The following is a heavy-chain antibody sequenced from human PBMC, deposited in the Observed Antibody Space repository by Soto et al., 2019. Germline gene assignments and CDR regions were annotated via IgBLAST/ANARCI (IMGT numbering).Heavy chain of an antibody. J-gene: IGHJ4*02. CDR3: ARSVAVAGLAY. V-gene: IGHV3-30-3*01. Sequence: QVQLVESGGGVVQPGRSLRLSCAASGFTLSSYSMHWVRQAPGKGLEWVGVISYDGNKKYYRDSVKGRFSISRDTSNNTVHLQMNSLRPEDTAVYYWARSVAVAGLAYWGKGSLVTVSS. CDR2: ISYDGNKK. CDR1: GFTLSSYS. D-gene: IGHD6-19*01.